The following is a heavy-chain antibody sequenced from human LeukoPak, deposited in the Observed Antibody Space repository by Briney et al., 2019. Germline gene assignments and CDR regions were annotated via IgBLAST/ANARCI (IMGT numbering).Heavy chain of an antibody. D-gene: IGHD3-22*01. CDR3: ARGGYDSRYFDP. V-gene: IGHV1-8*01. J-gene: IGHJ5*02. Sequence: GASVKVSCKASGYTFTSYDINWVRQATGRGLEWMGWMNPNSGNTGYAQKFQGRVTMTRNTSISTAYMELSSLRSEDTAVYYCARGGYDSRYFDPWGQGTLVTVSS. CDR2: MNPNSGNT. CDR1: GYTFTSYD.